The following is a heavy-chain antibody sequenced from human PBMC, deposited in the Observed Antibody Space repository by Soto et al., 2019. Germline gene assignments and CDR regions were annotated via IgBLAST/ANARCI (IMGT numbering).Heavy chain of an antibody. CDR2: ISAYNGNT. CDR1: GYTFTSYG. V-gene: IGHV1-18*01. J-gene: IGHJ6*02. CDR3: AASFWSGYYTYYYYGMDV. Sequence: ASVKVSCKASGYTFTSYGISWVRQAPGQGLEWMGWISAYNGNTNYAQKLQGRVTMTTDTSTSTAYMELRSLRSDDTAVYYCAASFWSGYYTYYYYGMDVWGQGTTVTVSS. D-gene: IGHD3-3*01.